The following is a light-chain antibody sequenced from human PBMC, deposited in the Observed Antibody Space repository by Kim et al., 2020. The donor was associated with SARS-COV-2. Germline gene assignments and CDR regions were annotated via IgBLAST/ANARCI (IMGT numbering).Light chain of an antibody. CDR2: QDS. CDR3: QAWDSSTV. CDR1: KLGDKY. V-gene: IGLV3-1*01. J-gene: IGLJ1*01. Sequence: SVAPGQTASITCSGDKLGDKYACWYQQKPGQSPVLVIYQDSKRPSGIPERFSGSNSGNTATLTISGTQAMDEADYYCQAWDSSTVFGTGTKVTVL.